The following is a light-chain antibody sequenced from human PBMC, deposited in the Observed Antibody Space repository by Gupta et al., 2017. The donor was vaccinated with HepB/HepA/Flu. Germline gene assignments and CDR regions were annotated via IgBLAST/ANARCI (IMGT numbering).Light chain of an antibody. CDR3: GTWDDSLSHVV. V-gene: IGLV1-51*02. J-gene: IGLJ2*01. Sequence: HSVLTQPPSVSAAPAHPVTIPCSGTSANMENNYASWYQQIPGAAPKLLIHTNDARPSGIPDRFSGSKSGTSATLGIGGLQTGDEAEYYCGTWDDSLSHVVFGGGTKLTVL. CDR2: TND. CDR1: SANMENNY.